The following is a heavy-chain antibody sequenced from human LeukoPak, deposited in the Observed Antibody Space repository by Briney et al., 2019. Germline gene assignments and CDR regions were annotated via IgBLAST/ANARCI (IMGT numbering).Heavy chain of an antibody. CDR1: GGSISSYY. D-gene: IGHD2-15*01. Sequence: SETLSLTCTVSGGSISSYYWSWIRQSPGKGLEWIGYIYSSGSTKYNPSLSGRVTISVDTSKNHFSLRLSSVTAPDTAVYYCARHFRTGGRSTDAFDIWGQGTMVTASS. CDR2: IYSSGST. CDR3: ARHFRTGGRSTDAFDI. V-gene: IGHV4-59*08. J-gene: IGHJ3*02.